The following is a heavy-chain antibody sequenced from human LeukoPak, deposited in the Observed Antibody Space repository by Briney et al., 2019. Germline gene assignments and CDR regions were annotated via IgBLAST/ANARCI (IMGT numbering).Heavy chain of an antibody. Sequence: SETLSLTCTVSGGSISSGDYYWSWIRQPPGKGLEWIGYIYYSGSAYYNPSLKSRVTISVDTSKNQFSLKLSSVTAADTAVYYCARDHSGQLDYWGQGTLVTVSS. J-gene: IGHJ4*02. D-gene: IGHD5-12*01. CDR2: IYYSGSA. CDR3: ARDHSGQLDY. V-gene: IGHV4-30-4*01. CDR1: GGSISSGDYY.